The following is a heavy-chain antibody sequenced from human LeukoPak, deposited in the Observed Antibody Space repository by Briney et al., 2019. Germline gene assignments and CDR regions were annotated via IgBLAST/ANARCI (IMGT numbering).Heavy chain of an antibody. D-gene: IGHD4-17*01. Sequence: GGSLRLSCAASGFXVSSNYMSWVRQAPGKGLEWVSVIYSGGSTYYADSVKGRFTISRDNSKNTLYLQMNSLRAEDTAVYYCAREYGDYGYFDYWGQGTLVTVSS. V-gene: IGHV3-53*01. CDR3: AREYGDYGYFDY. CDR1: GFXVSSNY. J-gene: IGHJ4*02. CDR2: IYSGGST.